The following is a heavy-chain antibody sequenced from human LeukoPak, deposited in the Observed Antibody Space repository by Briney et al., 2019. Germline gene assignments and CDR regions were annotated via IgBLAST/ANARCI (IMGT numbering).Heavy chain of an antibody. CDR1: GFTFSSYG. J-gene: IGHJ4*02. D-gene: IGHD3-10*01. V-gene: IGHV3-30*18. Sequence: GGSLTLSCVASGFTFSSYGLHWVRQAPGKGLEWVAVISYDGSNKYYADSEKGRFTIHRDNSKNTLYVQINSQRAEDTAVYYCAKGSRWFGELSLDYWGQGTLVTVSS. CDR3: AKGSRWFGELSLDY. CDR2: ISYDGSNK.